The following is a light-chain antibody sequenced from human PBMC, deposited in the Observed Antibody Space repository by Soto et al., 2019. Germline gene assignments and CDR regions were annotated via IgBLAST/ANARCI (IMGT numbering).Light chain of an antibody. Sequence: ERVMTQSPATLSVSPGERATLSCRASESVNNNLAWYQQKPGQAPRLLIYDASTRATGIPARFSGSGSGTEFTLTISSLQSEDFAVYYCQQYNNWPRTLGQGTKVDIK. J-gene: IGKJ1*01. CDR1: ESVNNN. V-gene: IGKV3-15*01. CDR2: DAS. CDR3: QQYNNWPRT.